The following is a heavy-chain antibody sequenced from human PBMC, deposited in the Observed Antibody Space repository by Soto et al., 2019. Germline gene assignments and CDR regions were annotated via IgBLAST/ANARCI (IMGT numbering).Heavy chain of an antibody. CDR3: ARVSTSIAARPDYYMDV. CDR1: GGTFSSYT. Sequence: ASVKVPCRGSGGTFSSYTMRWVGQAHEQGFEWMGRIIPILGIANYAQKFQGRVTITADKSTSTAYMELSSLRSEDTAVYYCARVSTSIAARPDYYMDVWGKGTTVTVSS. D-gene: IGHD6-6*01. J-gene: IGHJ6*03. CDR2: IIPILGIA. V-gene: IGHV1-69*02.